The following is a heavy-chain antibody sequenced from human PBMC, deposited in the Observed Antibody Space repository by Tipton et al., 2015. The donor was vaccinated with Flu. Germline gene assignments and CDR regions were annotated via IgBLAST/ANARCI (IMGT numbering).Heavy chain of an antibody. J-gene: IGHJ4*02. CDR3: ARGRRPRRPVLAPPGYFDY. D-gene: IGHD2-8*01. V-gene: IGHV4-34*01. CDR1: GGSFSGYN. Sequence: GLVKPSETLSLTCAVYGGSFSGYNRSWIRQPPGRGLEWIGEINHSGNTNYNPSLKSRVTVSVDTSKNQFSLILSAVTAADTAVYYCARGRRPRRPVLAPPGYFDYWGQGTLVTVSS. CDR2: INHSGNT.